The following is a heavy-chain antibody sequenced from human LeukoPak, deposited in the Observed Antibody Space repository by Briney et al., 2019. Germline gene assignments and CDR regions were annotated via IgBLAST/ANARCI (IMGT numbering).Heavy chain of an antibody. J-gene: IGHJ4*02. CDR3: AKDGHYYDSMLYYFDY. V-gene: IGHV3-30-3*01. D-gene: IGHD3-22*01. CDR2: ISYDGSNK. CDR1: GFTFSSYA. Sequence: GRSLRLSCAASGFTFSSYAMHCVRQAPGNGLEWVAVISYDGSNKYYADSVKGRFTISRDNSKNTLYLQMNSLRAEDTAVYYCAKDGHYYDSMLYYFDYWAREPWSPSPQ.